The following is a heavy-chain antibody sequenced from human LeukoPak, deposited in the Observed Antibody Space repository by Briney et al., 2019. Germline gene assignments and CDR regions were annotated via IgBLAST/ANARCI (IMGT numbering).Heavy chain of an antibody. J-gene: IGHJ5*02. CDR2: INPNSGGT. V-gene: IGHV1-2*02. D-gene: IGHD3-3*01. CDR3: ARWGSYDFWSGYYGWFDP. Sequence: EASVKVSCKASGYTFTGYYIHWVRQAPGQGLEWMGWINPNSGGTNYAQKFQGRVTMTRDTSISTAYMELSRLRSDDTAVYYCARWGSYDFWSGYYGWFDPWGQGTLVTVSS. CDR1: GYTFTGYY.